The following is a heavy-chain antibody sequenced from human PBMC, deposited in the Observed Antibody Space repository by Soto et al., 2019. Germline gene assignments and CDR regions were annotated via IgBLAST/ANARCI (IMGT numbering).Heavy chain of an antibody. V-gene: IGHV3-64*01. CDR2: ISSNGGST. J-gene: IGHJ4*02. CDR3: ARDQAGHFDY. CDR1: GFTFSSYA. Sequence: PGGSLRLSCAASGFTFSSYAMHWVRQAPGKGLEYVSAISSNGGSTYYANSVKGRFTISRDNSKNTLYLQMGSLRAEDMAVYYCARDQAGHFDYWGQGTLVTVSS. D-gene: IGHD6-13*01.